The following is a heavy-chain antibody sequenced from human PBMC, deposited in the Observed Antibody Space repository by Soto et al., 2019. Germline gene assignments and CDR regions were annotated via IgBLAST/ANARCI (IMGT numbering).Heavy chain of an antibody. V-gene: IGHV3-30-3*01. J-gene: IGHJ6*02. CDR3: VRVGWGYSFGNGLDG. D-gene: IGHD5-18*01. Sequence: QVQLVESGGGVVQPGGSLRLSCAASGFIFRDTSMHWVRQAPGKGLEWVAVIQHDASNIYYADSVKGRFTISRDNSKNTLYLQMNDLTAEDTAVYYCVRVGWGYSFGNGLDGWGQGTTVTVSS. CDR2: IQHDASNI. CDR1: GFIFRDTS.